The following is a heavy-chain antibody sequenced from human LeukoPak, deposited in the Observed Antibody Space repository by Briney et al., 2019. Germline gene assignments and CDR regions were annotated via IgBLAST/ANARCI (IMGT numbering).Heavy chain of an antibody. J-gene: IGHJ6*03. D-gene: IGHD3-3*01. Sequence: ASVKVSCKASGYTFTSYGISWVRQAPGQGLEWMGWISAYNGNTNYAQKLQGRVTMTTDTSTSTAYMELRSLRSDDTAVYYCARATPDYDFWSGYLAENYYYYYMDVWGKGTTVTVSS. CDR1: GYTFTSYG. V-gene: IGHV1-18*01. CDR2: ISAYNGNT. CDR3: ARATPDYDFWSGYLAENYYYYYMDV.